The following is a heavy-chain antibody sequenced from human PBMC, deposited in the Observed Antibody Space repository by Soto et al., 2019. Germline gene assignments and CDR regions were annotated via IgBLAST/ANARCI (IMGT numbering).Heavy chain of an antibody. CDR2: ISSSSSYI. CDR3: ARDDSNDNWFDP. J-gene: IGHJ5*02. V-gene: IGHV3-21*01. D-gene: IGHD2-21*01. CDR1: GFTFSSYS. Sequence: EVQLVESGGGLVKPGGSLRLSCAASGFTFSSYSMNWVRQAPGKGLEWVSSISSSSSYIYYADSVKGRFTISRDNAKNSLYLQMNSLRAEDTAVYYCARDDSNDNWFDPWGQGTLVTVSS.